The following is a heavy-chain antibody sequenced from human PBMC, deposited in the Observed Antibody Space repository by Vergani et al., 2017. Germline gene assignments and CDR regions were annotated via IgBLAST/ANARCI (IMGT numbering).Heavy chain of an antibody. D-gene: IGHD1-26*01. V-gene: IGHV4-30-4*01. Sequence: QVQLQESGPGLVQPSQTLSPTCTVSGGSISSDNYYWSWIRQPPGKGLEWIGYIYYSGFTYYNPSLKSRVSISVDTSKNQFSLKLSSVTAADTAVYYCARYSGGDSEYFQHWGQGTLVTVSA. CDR1: GGSISSDNYY. J-gene: IGHJ1*01. CDR2: IYYSGFT. CDR3: ARYSGGDSEYFQH.